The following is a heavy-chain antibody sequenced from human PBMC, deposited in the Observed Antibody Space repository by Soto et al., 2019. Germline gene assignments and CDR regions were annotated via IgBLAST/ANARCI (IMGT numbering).Heavy chain of an antibody. CDR1: GFTFSSYW. Sequence: GGSLRLSCAASGFTFSSYWMHWVRQAPGKGLVWVSRISSAGSSTSYVDSVKGRFTISRDNAKNTLYLQMNGLRAEDTAVYYCARNQGSASFDSWGQGTLVTVSS. CDR3: ARNQGSASFDS. V-gene: IGHV3-74*01. CDR2: ISSAGSST. J-gene: IGHJ4*02.